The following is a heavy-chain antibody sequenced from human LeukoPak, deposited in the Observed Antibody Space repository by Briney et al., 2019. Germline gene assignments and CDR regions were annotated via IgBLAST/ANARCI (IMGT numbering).Heavy chain of an antibody. CDR1: GFTFSSYA. CDR2: ISGSGGST. V-gene: IGHV3-23*01. D-gene: IGHD6-19*01. Sequence: GGSLRLSCVAAGFTFSSYAMSWVRQAPGKGLEWVSGISGSGGSTYYADSVKGRFTISRDNSKNTLFLQMNSLRAEDTAVYYCAKETYSSGWYPYFDYWGQGTLVTVSS. CDR3: AKETYSSGWYPYFDY. J-gene: IGHJ4*02.